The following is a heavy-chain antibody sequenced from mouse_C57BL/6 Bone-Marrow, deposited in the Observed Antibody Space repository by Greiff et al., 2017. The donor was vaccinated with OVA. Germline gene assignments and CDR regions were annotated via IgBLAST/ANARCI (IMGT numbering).Heavy chain of an antibody. CDR2: IDPSDSET. J-gene: IGHJ1*03. Sequence: QVQLQQPGAELVRPGSSVKLSCKASGYTFTSYWMHWVKQRPIQGLEWIGNIDPSDSETHYNQKFKDKATLTVDKSSSTAYMQLSSLTSEDSAVCYWARAGNDWYLDVWGTGTTVTVSS. V-gene: IGHV1-52*01. CDR1: GYTFTSYW. D-gene: IGHD2-1*01. CDR3: ARAGNDWYLDV.